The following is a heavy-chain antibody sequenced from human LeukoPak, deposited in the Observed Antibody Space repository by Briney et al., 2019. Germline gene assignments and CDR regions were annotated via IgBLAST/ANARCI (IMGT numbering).Heavy chain of an antibody. J-gene: IGHJ3*02. CDR3: ARDLDGDSDAFDI. CDR1: GGSISSGGYY. Sequence: PSETLSLTCTVSGGSISSGGYYWSWIRQHRGKGLEWIGYIYYSGSTYYNPSLKSRVTISVDTSKNQFSLKLSSVTAADTAVYYCARDLDGDSDAFDIWGQGTMVTVSS. V-gene: IGHV4-31*03. CDR2: IYYSGST. D-gene: IGHD4-17*01.